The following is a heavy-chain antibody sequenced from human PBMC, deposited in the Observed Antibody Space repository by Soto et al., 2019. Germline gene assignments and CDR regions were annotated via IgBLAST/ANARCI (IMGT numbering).Heavy chain of an antibody. V-gene: IGHV1-2*04. CDR2: INPNSGGT. J-gene: IGHJ5*02. Sequence: SGYTFTGYYMHWVRQAPGQGLEWMGWINPNSGGTNYAQKFQGWVTMTRDTSISTAYMELSRLRSDDTAVYYCARAERATRNWFDPWGQGTLVTVSS. CDR3: ARAERATRNWFDP. D-gene: IGHD1-26*01. CDR1: GYTFTGYY.